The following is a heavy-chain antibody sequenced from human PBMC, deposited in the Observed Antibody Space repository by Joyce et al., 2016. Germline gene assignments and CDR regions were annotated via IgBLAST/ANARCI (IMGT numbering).Heavy chain of an antibody. D-gene: IGHD3-10*01. CDR1: GDSFTTGGYA. J-gene: IGHJ4*02. CDR3: ARAPRGPGYFDS. CDR2: FYHSGNT. V-gene: IGHV4-30-2*01. Sequence: QLLLQESGPGLVKTSQTLSLTCAVSGDSFTTGGYAWNWIRQPPGKGLEWIGDFYHSGNTHFTPSLQSRVTISLDRSKSQFSLKLSSVTAADTAVYYCARAPRGPGYFDSWGQGTLVTVSS.